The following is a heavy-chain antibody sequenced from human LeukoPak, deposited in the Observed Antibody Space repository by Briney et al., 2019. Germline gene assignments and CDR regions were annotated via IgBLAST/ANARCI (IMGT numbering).Heavy chain of an antibody. CDR2: IYYSGST. J-gene: IGHJ4*02. CDR1: GGSISSTSYC. Sequence: SETLSLTCTVSGGSISSTSYCWGWIRQPPGKGLEWIGSIYYSGSTYYNPSLKSRFTIFVDTSKNQFSLKLSSVTAADTAVYYCARFRRKPRYCSGGSRPRDDYWGQGTLVTVSS. CDR3: ARFRRKPRYCSGGSRPRDDY. V-gene: IGHV4-39*01. D-gene: IGHD2-15*01.